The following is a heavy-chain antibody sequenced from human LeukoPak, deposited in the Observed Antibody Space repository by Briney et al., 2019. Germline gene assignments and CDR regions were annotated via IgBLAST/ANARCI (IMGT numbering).Heavy chain of an antibody. J-gene: IGHJ2*01. CDR1: GFSLNTSGVG. Sequence: SGPTLVNPTQTLTLTCTFSGFSLNTSGVGVGWIRQPPGKALEWLALIYWDDDKRYGPSLKSRVTITKDTSKNQVVLRMTNMDPVDTATYYCAHSDYVSLFDLWGRGTLVTVSS. CDR3: AHSDYVSLFDL. V-gene: IGHV2-5*05. CDR2: IYWDDDK. D-gene: IGHD4-17*01.